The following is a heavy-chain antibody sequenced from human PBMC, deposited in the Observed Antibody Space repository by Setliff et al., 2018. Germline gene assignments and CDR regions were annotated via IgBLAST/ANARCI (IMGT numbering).Heavy chain of an antibody. J-gene: IGHJ6*03. CDR1: GGTFSSYV. CDR3: ARNAITGSTRKYYYYMDV. CDR2: IIPMFGT. D-gene: IGHD1-7*01. Sequence: GASVKVSCKASGGTFSSYVISWVREAPGQGPEWMGGIIPMFGTNYAQKFQGRVTITADESTSTAYMELSSLGSDDTAVYYCARNAITGSTRKYYYYMDVWGQGTTVTVSS. V-gene: IGHV1-69*13.